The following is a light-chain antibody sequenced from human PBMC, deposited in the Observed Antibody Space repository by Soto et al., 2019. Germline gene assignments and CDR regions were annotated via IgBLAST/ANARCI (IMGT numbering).Light chain of an antibody. Sequence: DIQMTQSPSSLSVSVGDRVTITCRASQSIGGFLNWYQQKLGKAPKLLIYAASSLQSGVPSRFSGSGSGTEFTLTINSLQPDDFATYYCQQYHIYSGTFGQGTKVDIK. CDR1: QSIGGF. CDR3: QQYHIYSGT. CDR2: AAS. J-gene: IGKJ1*01. V-gene: IGKV1-39*01.